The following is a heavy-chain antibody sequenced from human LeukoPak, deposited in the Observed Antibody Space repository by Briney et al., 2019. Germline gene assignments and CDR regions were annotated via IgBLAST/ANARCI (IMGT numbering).Heavy chain of an antibody. Sequence: SVTVSFKASGGTFSSYAISWVRQAPGQGLEWMGGIIPIFGTANYAQKFQGSVTITADQSTSTAYMELSSLRSEDTAVYYCASPLPGYDILTGSDYYYYGMDVWGQGTTVTVSS. D-gene: IGHD3-9*01. CDR3: ASPLPGYDILTGSDYYYYGMDV. CDR1: GGTFSSYA. V-gene: IGHV1-69*13. J-gene: IGHJ6*02. CDR2: IIPIFGTA.